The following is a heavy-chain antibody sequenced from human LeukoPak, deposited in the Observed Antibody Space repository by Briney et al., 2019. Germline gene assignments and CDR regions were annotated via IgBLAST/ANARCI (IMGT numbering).Heavy chain of an antibody. CDR3: ARSEDDYGDYGAVDY. Sequence: PSGTLSLTCAVSGGSISSSNWWSWVRQPPRKGLEWIGEIYHSGSTNYNPSLKSRVTISVDKSKNQFSLKLSSVTAADTAVYYCARSEDDYGDYGAVDYWGQGTLVTVSS. CDR2: IYHSGST. J-gene: IGHJ4*02. D-gene: IGHD4-17*01. CDR1: GGSISSSNW. V-gene: IGHV4-4*02.